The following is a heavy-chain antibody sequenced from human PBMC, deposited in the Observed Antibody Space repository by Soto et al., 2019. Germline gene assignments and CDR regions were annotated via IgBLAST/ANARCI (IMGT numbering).Heavy chain of an antibody. CDR3: ARGVGYYYYSYMDV. CDR2: INHSGST. V-gene: IGHV4-34*01. Sequence: SETLSLTCAVYGGSFSGYYWSWIRQPPGKGLEWIGEINHSGSTNYNPSLKSRVTISVDTSKNQFSLKLSSVTAADTAVYYCARGVGYYYYSYMDVWGKGTTVTVSS. CDR1: GGSFSGYY. J-gene: IGHJ6*03.